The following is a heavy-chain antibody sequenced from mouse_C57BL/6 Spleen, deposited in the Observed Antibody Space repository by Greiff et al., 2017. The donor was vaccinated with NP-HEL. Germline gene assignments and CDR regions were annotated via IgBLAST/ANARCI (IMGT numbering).Heavy chain of an antibody. J-gene: IGHJ2*01. CDR3: ARSGGLYYGIDY. V-gene: IGHV1-64*01. Sequence: QVQLQQPGAELVKPGASVKLSCKASGYTFTSYWMHWVKQRPGQGLEWIGMIHPNSGSTNYNEKFKSKATLTVDKSSSTAYMQLSSLTSEDSAVYYCARSGGLYYGIDYWGQSTTLTVSS. CDR1: GYTFTSYW. CDR2: IHPNSGST. D-gene: IGHD2-1*01.